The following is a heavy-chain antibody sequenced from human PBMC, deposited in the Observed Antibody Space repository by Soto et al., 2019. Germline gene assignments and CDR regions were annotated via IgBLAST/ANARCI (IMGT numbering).Heavy chain of an antibody. CDR3: ARDPNYYDSSVYFGDY. V-gene: IGHV3-21*01. D-gene: IGHD3-22*01. J-gene: IGHJ4*01. CDR2: ISSTSSYI. Sequence: EVQLVESGGGLVKPGGSLRPSCAAPGFTFSTNSMNWVRQAPGKGREWVSSISSTSSYIYYADSVKGRFTIPRDNAKNSLYLQMNSLRAEDTAVYYCARDPNYYDSSVYFGDYWGQGTLVTVSS. CDR1: GFTFSTNS.